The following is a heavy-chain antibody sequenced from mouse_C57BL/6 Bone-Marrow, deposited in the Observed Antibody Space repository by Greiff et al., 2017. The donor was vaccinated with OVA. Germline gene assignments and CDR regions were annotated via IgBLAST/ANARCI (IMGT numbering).Heavy chain of an antibody. CDR1: GYTFTDYN. J-gene: IGHJ2*01. CDR3: ERRGGGGYYYFDY. D-gene: IGHD2-3*01. Sequence: VQLQQSGPELVKPGASVKIPCKASGYTFTDYNMDWVKQSHGKSLEWIGDINPNNGGTIYNQKFKGKATLTVDKSSSTAYMELRSLTSEDTAVYDCERRGGGGYYYFDYWGQGTTLTVSS. CDR2: INPNNGGT. V-gene: IGHV1-18*01.